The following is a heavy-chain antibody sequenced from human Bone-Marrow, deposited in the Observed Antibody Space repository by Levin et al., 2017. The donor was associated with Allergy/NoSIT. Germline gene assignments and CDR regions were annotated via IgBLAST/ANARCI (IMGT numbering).Heavy chain of an antibody. CDR3: AILTHYYDSSGPHSFDF. Sequence: PEASVKVSCEASGYIFTDYYIHWVRQAPGQGLEWMGWVNPKTGGTHYIQKFEGRVTMTRDASLSTAYMELSRLTSDDTAVYFCAILTHYYDSSGPHSFDFWGQGTMVTVTS. D-gene: IGHD3-22*01. CDR2: VNPKTGGT. J-gene: IGHJ3*01. CDR1: GYIFTDYY. V-gene: IGHV1-2*02.